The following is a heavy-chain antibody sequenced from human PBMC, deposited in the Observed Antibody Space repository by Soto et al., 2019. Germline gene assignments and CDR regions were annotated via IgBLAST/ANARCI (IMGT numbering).Heavy chain of an antibody. CDR3: ASNFYFDSSGHIWKPYDSDV. CDR2: ITSSSRTI. J-gene: IGHJ6*02. Sequence: QAGGSLRLSCAASGFTFSTYSMNWVRQAPGKGLEWVSYITSSSRTIYYADSVKGRFTISRDNAKNSLYLQMNSLRDEDTAVYYCASNFYFDSSGHIWKPYDSDVWGQGTTVTVSS. D-gene: IGHD3-22*01. V-gene: IGHV3-48*02. CDR1: GFTFSTYS.